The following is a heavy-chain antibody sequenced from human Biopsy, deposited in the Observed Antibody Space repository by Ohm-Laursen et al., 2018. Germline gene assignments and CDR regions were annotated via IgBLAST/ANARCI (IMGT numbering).Heavy chain of an antibody. CDR1: RYSFSTYD. CDR3: ARGYSRRVSIFEASIYWFDT. J-gene: IGHJ5*02. V-gene: IGHV1-8*01. CDR2: MIPSSGKT. D-gene: IGHD6-6*01. Sequence: GASVKVSCKASRYSFSTYDVNWVRQARGQGLEWMGWMIPSSGKTGYAQRFQGRVTLTMNTSISTAYMELSGLRSEDTAVYFCARGYSRRVSIFEASIYWFDTWGQGTLVTVSS.